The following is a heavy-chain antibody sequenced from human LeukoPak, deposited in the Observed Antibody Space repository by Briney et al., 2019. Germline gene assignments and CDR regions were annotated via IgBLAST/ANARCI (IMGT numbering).Heavy chain of an antibody. V-gene: IGHV3-21*01. D-gene: IGHD3-16*01. Sequence: GGSLRLSCAASGFTFSSYSMNWVRQAPGKGLEWVSYISTSGSYIYYSDSVKGRFTMSRDNAKNSLYLQMNGLRAEDTAVYYCARDARGHHAFDIWGQGTMVTVPS. J-gene: IGHJ3*02. CDR3: ARDARGHHAFDI. CDR2: ISTSGSYI. CDR1: GFTFSSYS.